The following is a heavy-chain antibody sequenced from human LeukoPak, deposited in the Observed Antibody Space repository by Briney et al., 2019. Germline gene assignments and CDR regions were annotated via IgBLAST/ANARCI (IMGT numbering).Heavy chain of an antibody. CDR3: ARDNSSSFGDAFDI. Sequence: ASETLSLTCTVSGGSISSYYWSWIRQPAGKGLEWIGRIYTSGSTNYNPSLKSRVTISVDKSKNQFSLKLSSVTAADTAVYYCARDNSSSFGDAFDIWGQGTMVTVSS. V-gene: IGHV4-4*07. J-gene: IGHJ3*02. CDR2: IYTSGST. CDR1: GGSISSYY. D-gene: IGHD6-13*01.